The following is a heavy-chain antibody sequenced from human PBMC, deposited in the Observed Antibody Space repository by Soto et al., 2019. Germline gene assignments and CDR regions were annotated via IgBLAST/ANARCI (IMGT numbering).Heavy chain of an antibody. Sequence: GASVKVSCKASENTFSTYLVHWVRQVHGQGLEWMGWHNGYNGQTEYSQKFQGRVTITRDTSAKTAYLELRSLTSEDTAVYYCAGPHDRAGLGTWGQGTLVPSPQ. CDR1: ENTFSTYL. CDR3: AGPHDRAGLGT. J-gene: IGHJ5*02. CDR2: HNGYNGQT. V-gene: IGHV1-3*01. D-gene: IGHD1-1*01.